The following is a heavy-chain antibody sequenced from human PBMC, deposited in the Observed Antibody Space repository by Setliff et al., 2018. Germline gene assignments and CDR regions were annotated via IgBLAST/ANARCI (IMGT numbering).Heavy chain of an antibody. CDR3: AHGGDFWSGYWGGGPRKVGYYFDY. D-gene: IGHD3-3*01. CDR2: IYWDDDK. V-gene: IGHV2-5*02. J-gene: IGHJ4*02. CDR1: GFSLSTSGMC. Sequence: SGPTLVNPTQTLTLTCTFSGFSLSTSGMCVSWIRQPPGKALEWLALIYWDDDKRYSPSLKSRLTITKDTSNNQVVLTMTNMDPVDTATYYCAHGGDFWSGYWGGGPRKVGYYFDYWGQGTLVTRLL.